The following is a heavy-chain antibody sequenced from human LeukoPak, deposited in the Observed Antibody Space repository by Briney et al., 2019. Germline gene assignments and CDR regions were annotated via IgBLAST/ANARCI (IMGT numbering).Heavy chain of an antibody. CDR3: ARSGGRGAYYFDY. V-gene: IGHV4-38-2*02. Sequence: SETLSLTCTVSGYSISSGYYWGWIRQPPGKGLEWIGSIYHSGSTYYNPSLKSRVTISVDRSKNQFSLKLSSVTAADTAVYYCARSGGRGAYYFDYWGQGTLVTVSS. CDR1: GYSISSGYY. CDR2: IYHSGST. J-gene: IGHJ4*02. D-gene: IGHD1-26*01.